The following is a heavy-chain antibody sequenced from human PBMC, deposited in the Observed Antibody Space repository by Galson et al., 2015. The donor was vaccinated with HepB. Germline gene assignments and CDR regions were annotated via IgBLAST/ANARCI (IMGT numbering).Heavy chain of an antibody. CDR2: MNPNSGNT. D-gene: IGHD2-15*01. CDR1: GYTFTSYD. V-gene: IGHV1-8*01. CDR3: VATSEGSRIPYYYYYMDV. J-gene: IGHJ6*03. Sequence: SVKVSCKASGYTFTSYDINWVRQATGQGLEWMGWMNPNSGNTGYAQKFQGRVTMTRNTSISTAYMELSSLRSEDTAVYYCVATSEGSRIPYYYYYMDVWGKGTTVTVSS.